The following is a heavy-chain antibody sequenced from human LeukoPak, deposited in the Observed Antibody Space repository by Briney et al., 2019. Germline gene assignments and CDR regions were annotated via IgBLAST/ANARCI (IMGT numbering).Heavy chain of an antibody. CDR3: ARGKRAAPSYCSGGSCKHFDY. J-gene: IGHJ4*02. V-gene: IGHV4-34*01. Sequence: SETLSLTCGVYGGSFSGYYWSWIRQPPGKGLEWIGEINHSGSTNYNPSLKSRVTISVDTSKNQFSLKLSSVTAADTAVYYCARGKRAAPSYCSGGSCKHFDYWGQGTLVTVSS. D-gene: IGHD2-15*01. CDR1: GGSFSGYY. CDR2: INHSGST.